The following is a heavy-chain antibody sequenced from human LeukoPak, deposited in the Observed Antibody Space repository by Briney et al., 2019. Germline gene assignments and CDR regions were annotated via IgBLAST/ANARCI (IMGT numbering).Heavy chain of an antibody. CDR1: GGSISSYY. CDR2: INHSGST. J-gene: IGHJ4*02. Sequence: SETLSLTCTVSGGSISSYYWSWIRQPPGKGLERIGEINHSGSTNYNPSLKSRVTISVDTSKNQFSLKLSSVTAADTAVYYCARGYYDSSGYRDYWGQGTLVTVSS. D-gene: IGHD3-22*01. CDR3: ARGYYDSSGYRDY. V-gene: IGHV4-34*01.